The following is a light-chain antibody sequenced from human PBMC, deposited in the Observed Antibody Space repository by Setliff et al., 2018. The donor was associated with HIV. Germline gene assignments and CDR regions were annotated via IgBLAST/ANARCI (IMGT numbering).Light chain of an antibody. J-gene: IGLJ2*01. V-gene: IGLV1-40*01. CDR1: SSNIGAGYA. CDR3: QSYDNSLTGLV. Sequence: QSVLTQPPSVSGAPGQRVTISCTGSSSNIGAGYAVHWYQLLPGTAPKLLIDDNSNRPSGVPDRFSGSKSGTSASLAITGLRAEDQADYYCQSYDNSLTGLVFGGGTKVTVL. CDR2: DNS.